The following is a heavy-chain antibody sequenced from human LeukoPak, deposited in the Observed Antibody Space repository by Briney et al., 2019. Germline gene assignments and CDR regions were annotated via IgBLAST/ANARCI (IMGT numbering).Heavy chain of an antibody. CDR3: ARGLLRPTPFDY. Sequence: SETLSLTCTVSGVSISSSSYYWSWIRQHPGKGLEWIGYIYYSGSTYYNPSLKSRVTISVDTSKNQFSLKLSSVTAADTAVYYCARGLLRPTPFDYWGQGTLVTASS. V-gene: IGHV4-31*03. CDR2: IYYSGST. J-gene: IGHJ4*02. CDR1: GVSISSSSYY. D-gene: IGHD3-22*01.